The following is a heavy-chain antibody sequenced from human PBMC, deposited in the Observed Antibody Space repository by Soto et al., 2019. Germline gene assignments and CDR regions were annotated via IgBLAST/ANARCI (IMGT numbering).Heavy chain of an antibody. V-gene: IGHV1-3*01. CDR3: ACWSSGHWNLFDY. J-gene: IGHJ4*02. CDR2: INAGNGNT. Sequence: ASVKVSCKASGYTFTSYAMHWVRQAPGQRLEWMGWINAGNGNTKYSQKFQGRVTITRDTSASTAYMELSSLRSEDTAVYYCACWSSGHWNLFDYWGQGTLVTVSS. D-gene: IGHD1-1*01. CDR1: GYTFTSYA.